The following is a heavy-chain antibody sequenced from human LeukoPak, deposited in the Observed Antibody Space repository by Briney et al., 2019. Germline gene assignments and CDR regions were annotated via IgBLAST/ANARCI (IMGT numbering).Heavy chain of an antibody. J-gene: IGHJ5*02. Sequence: GGSLRLSCTASGFTFGDYAMSWVRQAPGKGLEWVGFIRSKAYGGTTEYAASVKGRFTISRDDSKSIAYLQMNSLKTEDTAVYYCARGVAAVTWGQGTLVTVSS. V-gene: IGHV3-49*04. CDR3: ARGVAAVT. CDR1: GFTFGDYA. CDR2: IRSKAYGGTT. D-gene: IGHD6-13*01.